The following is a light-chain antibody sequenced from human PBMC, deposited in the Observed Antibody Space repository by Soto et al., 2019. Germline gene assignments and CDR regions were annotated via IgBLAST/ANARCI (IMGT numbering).Light chain of an antibody. Sequence: DIQMTQSPSTLSASVGDRVTITCRSSQSISSWLAWYQQKPGKAPKLLIYDASSLKSGVPSRFSGSGSGTEFTLTISSLQPDDFATYYCQHYNSYSWTFGQGTKV. V-gene: IGKV1-5*01. CDR1: QSISSW. CDR3: QHYNSYSWT. CDR2: DAS. J-gene: IGKJ1*01.